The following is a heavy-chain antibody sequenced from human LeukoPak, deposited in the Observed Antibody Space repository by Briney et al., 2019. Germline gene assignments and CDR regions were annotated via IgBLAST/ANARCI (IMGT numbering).Heavy chain of an antibody. CDR2: ISSSSSYI. CDR3: ARVLNLASCGGDCYHFDY. V-gene: IGHV3-21*01. D-gene: IGHD2-21*02. CDR1: GFTFSSYS. J-gene: IGHJ4*02. Sequence: GGSLRLSCAASGFTFSSYSMNWVRQAPGKGLEWVSSISSSSSYIYYADSVKGRFTISRDNAKNSLYLQMNSLRAEDTAVYYCARVLNLASCGGDCYHFDYWGQGTLVTVSS.